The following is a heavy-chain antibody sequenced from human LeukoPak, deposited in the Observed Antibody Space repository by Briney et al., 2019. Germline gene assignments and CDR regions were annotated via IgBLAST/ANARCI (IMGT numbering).Heavy chain of an antibody. CDR2: IYSGGST. D-gene: IGHD1-26*01. J-gene: IGHJ6*02. CDR1: GFAVSSNY. CDR3: ARDLGGSYGMDV. V-gene: IGHV3-53*04. Sequence: GGSLRLSCAASGFAVSSNYMSWVRQAPGKGLEWASVIYSGGSTYYADSVKGRFTISRHNSKNTLYLQMNSLRAEDTAVYYCARDLGGSYGMDVWGQGTTVTVSS.